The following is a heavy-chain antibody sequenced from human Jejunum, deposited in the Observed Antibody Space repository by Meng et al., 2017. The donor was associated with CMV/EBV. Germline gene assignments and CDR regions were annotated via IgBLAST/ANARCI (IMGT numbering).Heavy chain of an antibody. Sequence: GFTFSSYAMNWVRQAPGKGLEWVSYIGSSGRTIYFADSVRGRFTISRDNAKNSLYLQMNSLTGEDTAMHYCARGGWRFSFGSFDYWGQGALVTVSS. CDR3: ARGGWRFSFGSFDY. CDR1: GFTFSSYA. J-gene: IGHJ4*02. D-gene: IGHD5-18*01. CDR2: IGSSGRTI. V-gene: IGHV3-48*04.